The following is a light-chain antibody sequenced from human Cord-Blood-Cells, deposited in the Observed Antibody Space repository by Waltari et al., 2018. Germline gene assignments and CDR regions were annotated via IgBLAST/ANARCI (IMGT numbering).Light chain of an antibody. Sequence: DIQMTQPPSTLSPSVGDRVPITCRASQSISSWLAWYQQKPGKAPKLLIYDASSLESGVPSRFSGSGSGTEFTLTISSLQPDDFATYYCQQYNSYSRFGPGTKVDIK. CDR3: QQYNSYSR. CDR1: QSISSW. V-gene: IGKV1-5*01. J-gene: IGKJ3*01. CDR2: DAS.